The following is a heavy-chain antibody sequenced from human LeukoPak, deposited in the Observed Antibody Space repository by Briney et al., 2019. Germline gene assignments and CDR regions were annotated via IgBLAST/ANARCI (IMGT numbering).Heavy chain of an antibody. CDR2: ISVYNGNT. V-gene: IGHV1-18*01. Sequence: ASVKVSCKASGYIFSNFGISWVRQAPGQGLEWMGWISVYNGNTQFAEKLQGRVTMTTDTSTTTAYMELRNLRSDDTAVYYCARDHSSSCQLFDYWGQGTLVTVSS. CDR1: GYIFSNFG. CDR3: ARDHSSSCQLFDY. D-gene: IGHD6-13*01. J-gene: IGHJ4*02.